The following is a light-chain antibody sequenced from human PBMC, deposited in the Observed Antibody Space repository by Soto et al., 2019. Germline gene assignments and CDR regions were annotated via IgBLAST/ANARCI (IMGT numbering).Light chain of an antibody. J-gene: IGKJ1*01. V-gene: IGKV3-11*01. CDR3: QQGSNWPLT. Sequence: EIVLTQSPSTLSLSPGERATLSCRASQSVSSSLAWYQQKPGQAPRLLIYDASDRATGIPARFSGSGSGTDFTLTISSLEPEDFAIYYCQQGSNWPLTFGQGTKV. CDR1: QSVSSS. CDR2: DAS.